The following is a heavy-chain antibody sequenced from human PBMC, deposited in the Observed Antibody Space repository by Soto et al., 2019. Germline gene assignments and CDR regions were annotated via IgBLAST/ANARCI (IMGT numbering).Heavy chain of an antibody. Sequence: GGSLRLSCGASGFTFSSYAMSWVRQAPGKGLEWVSAIIGSGGSTYYADAVKGRFTISRDNSKNTLYLQMNSLRAEDTAVYYCAKDRHFGLVDAFDIWGQGTMVTVS. D-gene: IGHD6-19*01. V-gene: IGHV3-23*01. CDR1: GFTFSSYA. CDR2: IIGSGGST. CDR3: AKDRHFGLVDAFDI. J-gene: IGHJ3*02.